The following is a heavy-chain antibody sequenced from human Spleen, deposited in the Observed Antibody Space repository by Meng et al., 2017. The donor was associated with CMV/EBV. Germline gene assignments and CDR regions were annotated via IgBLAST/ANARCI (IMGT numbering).Heavy chain of an antibody. V-gene: IGHV4-59*12. CDR3: ARVWSGLDY. J-gene: IGHJ4*02. Sequence: SETLSLTCTVSGGSINGYYWSWIRQPPGKGLEWIGEIYHSGSTNYNPSLKSRVTISVDKSKNQFSLKLSSVTAADTAVYYCARVWSGLDYWGQGTLVTVSS. D-gene: IGHD3-3*01. CDR1: GGSINGYY. CDR2: IYHSGST.